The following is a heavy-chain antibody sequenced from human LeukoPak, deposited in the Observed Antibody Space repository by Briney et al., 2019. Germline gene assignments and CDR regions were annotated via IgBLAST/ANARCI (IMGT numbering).Heavy chain of an antibody. D-gene: IGHD5-24*01. V-gene: IGHV4-30-2*01. J-gene: IGHJ4*02. Sequence: SETLSLTCAVSGGSISSGGYSWSWIRQPPGKGLEWIGYIYHSGSTYNNPSLKSRVTTSVDRSKNQFSLKLSSVTAADTAVYYCARETPMAYFDYWGQGTLVTVSS. CDR1: GGSISSGGYS. CDR2: IYHSGST. CDR3: ARETPMAYFDY.